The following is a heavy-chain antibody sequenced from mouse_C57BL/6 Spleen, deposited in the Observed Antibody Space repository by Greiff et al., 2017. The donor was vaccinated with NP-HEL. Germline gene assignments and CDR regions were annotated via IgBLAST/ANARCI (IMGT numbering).Heavy chain of an antibody. CDR2: IDPETGGT. CDR3: TSRNYRDFDV. Sequence: VKLVESGAELVRPGASVTLSCKASGYTFTDYEMHWVKQTPVHGLEWIGAIDPETGGTAYNQKFKGKAILTADKSSSTAYMELRSLTSEDSAVYYCTSRNYRDFDVWGTGTTVTVSS. CDR1: GYTFTDYE. V-gene: IGHV1-15*01. J-gene: IGHJ1*03.